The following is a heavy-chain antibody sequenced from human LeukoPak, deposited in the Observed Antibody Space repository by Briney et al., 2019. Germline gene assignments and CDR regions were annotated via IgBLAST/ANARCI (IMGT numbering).Heavy chain of an antibody. CDR1: GFTFSNAW. V-gene: IGHV3-15*01. D-gene: IGHD1-26*01. CDR3: TTEAYSGSFPGY. J-gene: IGHJ4*02. CDR2: IKSKTDGGTT. Sequence: GGSLRLSYAASGFTFSNAWMSWVRQAPGKGLEWVGRIKSKTDGGTTDYAAPVKGRFTISRDDSKNTLYLQMNSLKTEDTAVYYCTTEAYSGSFPGYWGQGTLVTVSS.